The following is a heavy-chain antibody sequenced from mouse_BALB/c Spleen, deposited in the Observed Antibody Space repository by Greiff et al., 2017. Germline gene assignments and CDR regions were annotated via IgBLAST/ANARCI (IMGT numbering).Heavy chain of an antibody. Sequence: EVKLVESGGGLVKPGGSLKLSCAASGFTFSSYTMSWVRQTPEKRLEWVATISSGGSYTYYPDSVKGRFTISRDNAKNTLYLQMSSLKSEDTAIYYCTRYGVSYYTNNFDYWGQGTTLTVSS. CDR1: GFTFSSYT. V-gene: IGHV5-6-4*01. CDR3: TRYGVSYYTNNFDY. J-gene: IGHJ2*01. CDR2: ISSGGSYT. D-gene: IGHD2-5*01.